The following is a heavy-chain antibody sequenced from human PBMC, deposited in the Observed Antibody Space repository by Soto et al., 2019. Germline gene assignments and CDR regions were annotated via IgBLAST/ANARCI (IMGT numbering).Heavy chain of an antibody. CDR3: AREFKMGLGPAAETYGMDV. D-gene: IGHD2-2*01. J-gene: IGHJ6*02. V-gene: IGHV1-18*04. CDR1: GYTFTSYG. Sequence: ASAKVSCKASGYTFTSYGRSWVRQAPGQGLEWMGWISAYHGNTKYALKLQGRGTMTTDTSTSTAYMELRNLRSDDTAVYYCAREFKMGLGPAAETYGMDVWG. CDR2: ISAYHGNT.